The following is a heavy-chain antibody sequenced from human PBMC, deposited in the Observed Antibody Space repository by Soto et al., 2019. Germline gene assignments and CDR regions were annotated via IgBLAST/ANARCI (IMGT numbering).Heavy chain of an antibody. D-gene: IGHD3-22*01. CDR1: GGSISSYY. J-gene: IGHJ4*02. CDR3: GRNYERSFELDY. Sequence: SETLSLTCKVSGGSISSYYWSWIRQPPGKGLEWVGYIYYSGTTNYNRSLKGRVTMSVDTSKNQFSLKLSSVTAADTAVYYCGRNYERSFELDYWGQGTLVTVSS. V-gene: IGHV4-59*13. CDR2: IYYSGTT.